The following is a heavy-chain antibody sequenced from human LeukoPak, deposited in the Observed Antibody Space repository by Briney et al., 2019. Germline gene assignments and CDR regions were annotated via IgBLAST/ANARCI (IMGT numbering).Heavy chain of an antibody. CDR3: AKGLNGPYYYYMDV. CDR1: GFTFSSYW. V-gene: IGHV3-74*01. Sequence: PGGSLRLSCAASGFTFSSYWMHWVRQAPGKGLVWVSRINSDGSSTIYADSVKGRFSISRDNSKNTLFLQMNSLRAEDTAVYYCAKGLNGPYYYYMDVWGKGTTVTISS. CDR2: INSDGSST. J-gene: IGHJ6*03.